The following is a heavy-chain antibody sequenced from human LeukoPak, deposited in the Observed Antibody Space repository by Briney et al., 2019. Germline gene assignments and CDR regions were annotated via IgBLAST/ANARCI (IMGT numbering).Heavy chain of an antibody. CDR3: ARPRRDYYDSSGYQPPDY. D-gene: IGHD3-22*01. CDR1: GYSFTSYW. CDR2: IYPGDSDT. J-gene: IGHJ4*02. V-gene: IGHV5-51*01. Sequence: GESLETSCKGSGYSFTSYWIGWVRQMPGKGLEWMGIIYPGDSDTRYSPSFQGQVTISADKSISTAYLQWSSLKASDTAMYYCARPRRDYYDSSGYQPPDYWGQGTLVTVSS.